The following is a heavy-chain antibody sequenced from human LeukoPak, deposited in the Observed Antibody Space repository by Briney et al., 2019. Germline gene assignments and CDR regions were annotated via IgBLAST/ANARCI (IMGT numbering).Heavy chain of an antibody. Sequence: GASVKVSCKASGYTFTGYYMHWVRQAPGQGLEWMGWINPNSGGTNYAQKFQGWVTMTRDTSISTAYMELSRLRSDDTAVYYCARALVRGELREGGHAFDIWGQGTMVTVSS. CDR1: GYTFTGYY. D-gene: IGHD1-26*01. CDR2: INPNSGGT. J-gene: IGHJ3*02. CDR3: ARALVRGELREGGHAFDI. V-gene: IGHV1-2*04.